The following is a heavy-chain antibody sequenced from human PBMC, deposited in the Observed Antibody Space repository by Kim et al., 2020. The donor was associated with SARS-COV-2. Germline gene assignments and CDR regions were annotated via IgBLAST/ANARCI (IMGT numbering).Heavy chain of an antibody. Sequence: GGSLRLSCAASGFTFDDYAMHWVRQAPGKGLESVSGISWNSGSIGYADSVKGRFTISRDNAKNSLYLQMNSLRAEDTALYYCAKGGGSGSYYRHYYFDYWGQGTLVTVSS. CDR3: AKGGGSGSYYRHYYFDY. D-gene: IGHD3-10*01. CDR1: GFTFDDYA. CDR2: ISWNSGSI. V-gene: IGHV3-9*01. J-gene: IGHJ4*02.